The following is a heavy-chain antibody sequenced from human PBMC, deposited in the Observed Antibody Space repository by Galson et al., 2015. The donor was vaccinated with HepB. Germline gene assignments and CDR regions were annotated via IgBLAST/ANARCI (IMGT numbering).Heavy chain of an antibody. J-gene: IGHJ4*02. V-gene: IGHV4-39*07. CDR3: ARRERWLQAPHFDY. D-gene: IGHD5-24*01. Sequence: ETLSLTCSVSFASIVSTNNHWGWIRQPPGKGLEWIGEINHSGSTNYNPSLKSRVTISVDTSKNQFSLKLSSVTAADTAVYYCARRERWLQAPHFDYWGQGTLVTVSS. CDR2: INHSGST. CDR1: FASIVSTNNH.